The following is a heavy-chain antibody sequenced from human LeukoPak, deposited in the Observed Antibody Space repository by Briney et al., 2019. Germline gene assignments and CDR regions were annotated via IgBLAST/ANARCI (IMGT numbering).Heavy chain of an antibody. CDR1: GFSFSNYA. Sequence: GGSLILSCAASGFSFSNYAIHWVRQAPGKGLEWVAVISYDGSNKYHADSVKGRFTISRDNSKNTLYLQVNSLRGEDTAVYYCARDHYYGSGSYTAFDFWGQGTLVTVSS. J-gene: IGHJ4*02. CDR2: ISYDGSNK. V-gene: IGHV3-30*04. D-gene: IGHD3-10*01. CDR3: ARDHYYGSGSYTAFDF.